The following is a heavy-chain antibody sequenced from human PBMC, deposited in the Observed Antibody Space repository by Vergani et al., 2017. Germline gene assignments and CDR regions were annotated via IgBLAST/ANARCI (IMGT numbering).Heavy chain of an antibody. Sequence: QVQLQESGPGLVKPSETLSLTCTVSGGSISSYYWSWIRQPPGKGLEWIGSIYYSGSTYYNPSLKSRVTISVDTSKNQFSLKLSSVTAADTAVYYCAREGPCGGDCPYNWFDPWGQGTLVTVSS. J-gene: IGHJ5*02. V-gene: IGHV4-59*01. D-gene: IGHD2-21*02. CDR1: GGSISSYY. CDR2: IYYSGST. CDR3: AREGPCGGDCPYNWFDP.